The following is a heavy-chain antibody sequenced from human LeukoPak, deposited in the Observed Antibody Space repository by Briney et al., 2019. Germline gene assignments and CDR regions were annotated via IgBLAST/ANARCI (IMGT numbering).Heavy chain of an antibody. J-gene: IGHJ5*02. CDR3: ARRWGA. V-gene: IGHV4-39*01. CDR1: GGSISFSYY. Sequence: KPSETLSLTCTVSGGSISFSYYWGWIRQPPGKGLEWIGSIYYSGSTYYNPSLKSRVTISVDTSKNQFSLKLSSVTAADTAVYYCARRWGAWDQGTLVTVSS. D-gene: IGHD3-10*01. CDR2: IYYSGST.